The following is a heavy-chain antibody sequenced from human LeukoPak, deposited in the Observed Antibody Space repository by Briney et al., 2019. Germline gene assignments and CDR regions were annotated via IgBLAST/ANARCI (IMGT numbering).Heavy chain of an antibody. CDR2: ISGSGGST. V-gene: IGHV3-23*01. CDR3: AKDLGIGRSGSCSY. J-gene: IGHJ4*02. Sequence: GGSLRLSCAASGFTFSSYAMSWVRQAPGKGLEWVSAISGSGGSTYYADSVKGRFTISRDNSKNTLYLQMNSLRAEDTAVYYCAKDLGIGRSGSCSYWGQGTLVTVSS. D-gene: IGHD3-10*01. CDR1: GFTFSSYA.